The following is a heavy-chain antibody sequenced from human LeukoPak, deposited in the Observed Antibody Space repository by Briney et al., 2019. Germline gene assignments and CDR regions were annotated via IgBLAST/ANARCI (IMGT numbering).Heavy chain of an antibody. D-gene: IGHD6-13*01. V-gene: IGHV3-23*01. CDR1: GFTFSSYA. CDR3: AKDPALGLVRGWFDP. Sequence: PGGSLRLSCAASGFTFSSYAMSWVRQAPGKGLEWVSAISGSGGSTYYADSVKGRFTISRDNSKNTLYLQMNSLRAEDTAVYYCAKDPALGLVRGWFDPWGQGTLVTVSS. CDR2: ISGSGGST. J-gene: IGHJ5*02.